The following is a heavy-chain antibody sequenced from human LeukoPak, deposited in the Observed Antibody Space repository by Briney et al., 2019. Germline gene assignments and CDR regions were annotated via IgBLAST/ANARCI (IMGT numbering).Heavy chain of an antibody. J-gene: IGHJ4*02. V-gene: IGHV4-59*01. CDR2: IYYSGST. CDR1: GGSFSGYY. Sequence: PSETLSLTCAVYGGSFSGYYWSWIRQPPGKGLEWIGYIYYSGSTNYNPSLKSRVTISVDTSKNQFSLKLSSVTAADTAVYYCARLKMVRGLDYWGQGTLVTVSS. CDR3: ARLKMVRGLDY. D-gene: IGHD3-10*01.